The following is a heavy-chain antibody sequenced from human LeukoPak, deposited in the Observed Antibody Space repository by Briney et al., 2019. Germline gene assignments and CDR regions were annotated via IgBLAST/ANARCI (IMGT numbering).Heavy chain of an antibody. D-gene: IGHD2-2*01. CDR3: ARDGDRYCRSTSCSYMDV. CDR2: IYYSGST. CDR1: GGSISSYY. V-gene: IGHV4-59*12. J-gene: IGHJ6*03. Sequence: PSETLSLTCTVSGGSISSYYWSWIRQPPGKGLEWIGYIYYSGSTNYNPSLKSRVTISVDTSKNQFSLKLSSVTAADTAVYHCARDGDRYCRSTSCSYMDVWGKGTTVTVSS.